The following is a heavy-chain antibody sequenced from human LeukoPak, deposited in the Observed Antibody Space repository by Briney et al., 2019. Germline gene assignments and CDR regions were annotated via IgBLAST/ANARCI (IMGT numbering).Heavy chain of an antibody. CDR1: GGSISSSSYY. V-gene: IGHV4-39*07. Sequence: PSETLSLTCTVSGGSISSSSYYWGWIRQPPGKGLEWIGSIYYSGSTYYNPSLKSRVTISVDTSKNQFSLKLSSVTAADTAVYYCARDFYARTDYGGNPNVWFDPWGQGTLVTVSS. CDR2: IYYSGST. CDR3: ARDFYARTDYGGNPNVWFDP. J-gene: IGHJ5*02. D-gene: IGHD4-23*01.